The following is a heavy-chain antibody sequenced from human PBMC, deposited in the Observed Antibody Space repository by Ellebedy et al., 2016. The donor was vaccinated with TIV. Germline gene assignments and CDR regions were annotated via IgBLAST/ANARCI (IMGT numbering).Heavy chain of an antibody. V-gene: IGHV1-18*01. CDR1: GYTFTTYA. D-gene: IGHD5-18*01. CDR2: NSPYDDNT. Sequence: AASVKVSCKTSGYTFTTYAITWLRQAPGQGLEWMGRNSPYDDNTNYAQEFQGRVTMTTDTSTNTAYMELSSLRSDDPAVYYCARDLTAMVTMTYWGQGTLVTVSS. J-gene: IGHJ4*02. CDR3: ARDLTAMVTMTY.